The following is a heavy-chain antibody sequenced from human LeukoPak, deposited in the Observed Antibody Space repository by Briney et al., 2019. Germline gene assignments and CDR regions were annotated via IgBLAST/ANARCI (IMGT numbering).Heavy chain of an antibody. Sequence: ASVKVSCKASGYTFTGYYTHWVRQAPGQGLEWMGWINPNSGGTNYAQKFQGRVTMTRDTSISTAYMELSRLRSDDTAVYYCASVVAAIIQDFGMDVWGQGTMVTVSS. CDR3: ASVVAAIIQDFGMDV. CDR1: GYTFTGYY. J-gene: IGHJ6*02. D-gene: IGHD2-15*01. V-gene: IGHV1-2*02. CDR2: INPNSGGT.